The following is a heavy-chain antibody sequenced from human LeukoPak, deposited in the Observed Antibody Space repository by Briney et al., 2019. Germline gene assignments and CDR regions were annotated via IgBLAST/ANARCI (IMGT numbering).Heavy chain of an antibody. Sequence: GGSLRLFCAASGFTFSYAWLTWVRQAPGKGLEWVDRIKSKTEGGTTDYAAPVKGRFTISRDDSINTVYLQLNSLKNEDTAVYYCTTVRSISCYSLNFWGQGTLVTVSS. CDR2: IKSKTEGGTT. CDR3: TTVRSISCYSLNF. D-gene: IGHD2-2*02. V-gene: IGHV3-15*01. J-gene: IGHJ4*02. CDR1: GFTFSYAW.